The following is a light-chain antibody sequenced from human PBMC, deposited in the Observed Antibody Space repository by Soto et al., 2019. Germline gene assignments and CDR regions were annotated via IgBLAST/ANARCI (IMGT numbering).Light chain of an antibody. CDR3: QSYDSSLSVYVV. Sequence: QSVLTPPPSVSGAPGKRVTISCTGSSSNIGAGYDVHWYQQLPGTAPKLLIYGNSNRPSGVPDRFSGSKSGTSASLAITGLQAEDEADYYCQSYDSSLSVYVVFGGGTKLTVL. CDR2: GNS. CDR1: SSNIGAGYD. V-gene: IGLV1-40*01. J-gene: IGLJ2*01.